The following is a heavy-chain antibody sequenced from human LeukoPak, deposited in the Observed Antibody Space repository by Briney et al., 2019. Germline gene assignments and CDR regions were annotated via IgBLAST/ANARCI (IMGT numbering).Heavy chain of an antibody. Sequence: PGGSLRLSCAASGFTFSTYWMAWVRQAPGKGLEWVANIKEDESAKHQADSVKGRFTISRDNAQNSVYLQMSSLRGEDSAVYYCARDVGGSLDHWGRGTLVTVSS. V-gene: IGHV3-7*01. CDR3: ARDVGGSLDH. D-gene: IGHD1-26*01. J-gene: IGHJ4*02. CDR2: IKEDESAK. CDR1: GFTFSTYW.